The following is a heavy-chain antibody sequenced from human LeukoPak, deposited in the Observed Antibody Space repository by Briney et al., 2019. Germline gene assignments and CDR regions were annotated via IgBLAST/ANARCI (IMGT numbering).Heavy chain of an antibody. D-gene: IGHD2-2*01. Sequence: SETLSLTCTVSGDSISTTIYYWGWIRQPPGRGLECIGGIYYSGSTYYNPSLKSRATILVDTSRNQFSLKLSSVTAADTAVYYCARIYPIIGYCSSTSCPASFDIWGQGTMVTVSS. CDR2: IYYSGST. V-gene: IGHV4-39*07. J-gene: IGHJ3*02. CDR3: ARIYPIIGYCSSTSCPASFDI. CDR1: GDSISTTIYY.